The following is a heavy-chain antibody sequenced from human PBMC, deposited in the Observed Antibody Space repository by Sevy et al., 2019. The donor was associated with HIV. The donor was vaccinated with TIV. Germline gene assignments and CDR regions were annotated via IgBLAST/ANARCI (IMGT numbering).Heavy chain of an antibody. CDR3: ARARADYDYVWGSYRYDNWFDP. V-gene: IGHV1-69*06. J-gene: IGHJ5*02. Sequence: ASVKVSCKASGGTFSSYAISWVRQAPGQGLEWMGGIIPIFGTANYAQKFQGRVTITADKSTSTAYMGLSSLRSEDTAVYYCARARADYDYVWGSYRYDNWFDPWGQGTLVTVSS. D-gene: IGHD3-16*02. CDR2: IIPIFGTA. CDR1: GGTFSSYA.